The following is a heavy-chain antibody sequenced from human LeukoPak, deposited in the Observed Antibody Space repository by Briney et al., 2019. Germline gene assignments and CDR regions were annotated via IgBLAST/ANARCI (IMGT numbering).Heavy chain of an antibody. D-gene: IGHD3-10*01. Sequence: SETLSLTCAVYGGSFSGYYWTWIRQPPGKGLEWIGEINHRRSTKYSPSLKSRVTISVDTSKNQFSLRLSSVTAADTAVYYCARRVGRWFGERAYYYNYMDVWGKRTTVTISS. CDR1: GGSFSGYY. CDR2: INHRRST. J-gene: IGHJ6*03. CDR3: ARRVGRWFGERAYYYNYMDV. V-gene: IGHV4-34*01.